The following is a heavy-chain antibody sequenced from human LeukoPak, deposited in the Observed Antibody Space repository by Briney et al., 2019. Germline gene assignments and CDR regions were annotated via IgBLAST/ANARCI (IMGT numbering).Heavy chain of an antibody. CDR2: ISTSSSYI. CDR3: ASYHGSPRIMITFGDKKRDYWFDP. J-gene: IGHJ5*02. V-gene: IGHV3-21*01. CDR1: GLTFSSYN. Sequence: PGGSLRLSCAASGLTFSSYNMNWVRQAPGKGLEWVLSISTSSSYIYYADSVKGRFTVSRDNAKNSVYLQMNSLRAEDTAVYYCASYHGSPRIMITFGDKKRDYWFDPWGQGTLVTVSS. D-gene: IGHD3-16*01.